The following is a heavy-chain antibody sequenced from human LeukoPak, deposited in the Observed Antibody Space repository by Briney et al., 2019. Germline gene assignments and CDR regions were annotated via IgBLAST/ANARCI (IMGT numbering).Heavy chain of an antibody. V-gene: IGHV3-23*01. D-gene: IGHD5-18*01. CDR2: ISGSGGST. J-gene: IGHJ6*02. Sequence: PGRSLRLSCAASGFTFSSYAMSWVRQAPGKGLEWVSAISGSGGSTYYADSVKGRFTISRDNSKNTLYLQMNSLRAEDTAVYYCAKGGGVDTAMVMVEDWWYYGKDVWGQGTTVTVSS. CDR1: GFTFSSYA. CDR3: AKGGGVDTAMVMVEDWWYYGKDV.